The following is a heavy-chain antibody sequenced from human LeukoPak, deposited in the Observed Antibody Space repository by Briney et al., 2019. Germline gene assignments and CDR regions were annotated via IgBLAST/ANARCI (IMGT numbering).Heavy chain of an antibody. CDR2: ISAYNGNT. Sequence: ASVKVSCKASGYTFTSYGISWVRQAPGQGLEWTGWISAYNGNTNYAQKLQGRVTMTTDTSASTAYMELSSLRSEDTAVYYCARAQVYCSSTSCYLSYWGQGTLVTVSS. CDR1: GYTFTSYG. CDR3: ARAQVYCSSTSCYLSY. J-gene: IGHJ4*02. V-gene: IGHV1-18*01. D-gene: IGHD2-2*01.